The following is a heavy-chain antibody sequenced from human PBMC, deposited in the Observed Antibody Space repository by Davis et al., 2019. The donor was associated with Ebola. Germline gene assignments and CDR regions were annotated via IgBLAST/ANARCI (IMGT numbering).Heavy chain of an antibody. CDR2: IKSDGSST. J-gene: IGHJ4*02. D-gene: IGHD6-19*01. CDR3: AKDVDSSGSDY. V-gene: IGHV3-74*01. CDR1: GFTFSSYW. Sequence: GESLKISCAASGFTFSSYWMHWVRQAPGKGLVWVSRIKSDGSSTSYADSVKGRFTIFRDNAKKSLYLQMNSLRAEDTAVYYCAKDVDSSGSDYWGQGTLVTVSS.